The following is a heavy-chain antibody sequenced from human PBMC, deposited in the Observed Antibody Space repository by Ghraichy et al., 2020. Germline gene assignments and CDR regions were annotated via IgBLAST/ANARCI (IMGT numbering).Heavy chain of an antibody. Sequence: GGSLRLSCAASGFIFSDYWIHWVRQVSGEGPVWISRVNNDGSDTVYADSVKGRFTVSRDNARNSVYLQMNGLRGDDTAVYYCARGALFHAFDVWGRGTEVTVSS. CDR3: ARGALFHAFDV. D-gene: IGHD2-21*01. V-gene: IGHV3-74*01. CDR1: GFIFSDYW. CDR2: VNNDGSDT. J-gene: IGHJ3*01.